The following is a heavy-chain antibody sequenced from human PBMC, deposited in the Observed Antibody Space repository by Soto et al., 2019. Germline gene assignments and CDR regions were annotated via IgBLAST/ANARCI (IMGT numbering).Heavy chain of an antibody. J-gene: IGHJ4*02. D-gene: IGHD3-3*01. CDR1: GFTFSSYW. CDR3: ARGILLRFLEHYFDY. V-gene: IGHV3-7*01. Sequence: EVQLVESGGGLVQPGGSLRLSCAASGFTFSSYWMSWVRQAPGKGLEWVANIKQDGSEKYYVDSVKGRFTISRDNAKNSLYLQMNSLRAEDTAVYYCARGILLRFLEHYFDYWGQGTLVTVSS. CDR2: IKQDGSEK.